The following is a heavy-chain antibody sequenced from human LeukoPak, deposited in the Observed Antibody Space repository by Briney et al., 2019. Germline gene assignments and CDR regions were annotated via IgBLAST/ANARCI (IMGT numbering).Heavy chain of an antibody. Sequence: GGSLRLSCAASGFTFSSYAMSWVRQAPGKGLGWVSAISGSGGSTYYADSVKGRFTISRDNSKNTLYLQMNSLRAEDTAVYYCAKSYCGGDCYLVSDYWGQGTLVTVSS. CDR1: GFTFSSYA. D-gene: IGHD2-21*01. CDR3: AKSYCGGDCYLVSDY. J-gene: IGHJ4*02. CDR2: ISGSGGST. V-gene: IGHV3-23*01.